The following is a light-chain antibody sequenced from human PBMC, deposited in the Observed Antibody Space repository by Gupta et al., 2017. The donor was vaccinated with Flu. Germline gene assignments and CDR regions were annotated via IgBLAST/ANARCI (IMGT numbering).Light chain of an antibody. CDR3: SSCAGTNNGV. V-gene: IGLV2-8*01. Sequence: SVTISCTGTSNDVGGYNYVSWYQQHPGKAPKLIIYDVSKRPAGVPDRFSGSKSGNTVSLTVSGLQAEDEADYYCSSCAGTNNGVFGGGTKLTVL. CDR1: SNDVGGYNY. CDR2: DVS. J-gene: IGLJ3*02.